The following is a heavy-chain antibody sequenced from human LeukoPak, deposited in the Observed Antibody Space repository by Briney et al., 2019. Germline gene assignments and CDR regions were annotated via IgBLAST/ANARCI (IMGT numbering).Heavy chain of an antibody. J-gene: IGHJ6*03. CDR1: GYTFTSYY. CDR3: ARGAPLGGNYYYYMDV. D-gene: IGHD1-1*01. CDR2: INPSGGST. V-gene: IGHV1-46*01. Sequence: ASVKVSCKASGYTFTSYYMHWVRQAPGQGPEWMGIINPSGGSTSYAQKFQGRVTMTRDMSTSTVYMELSSLRSEDTAVYYCARGAPLGGNYYYYMDVWGKGTTVTVSS.